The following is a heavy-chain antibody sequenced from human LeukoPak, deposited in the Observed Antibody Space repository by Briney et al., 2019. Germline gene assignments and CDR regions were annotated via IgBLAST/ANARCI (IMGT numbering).Heavy chain of an antibody. CDR3: GRGLRNSYGPLVMDGMDV. CDR2: VYSDEST. CDR1: GFTVSSNY. V-gene: IGHV3-66*01. D-gene: IGHD3-22*01. Sequence: GVSLRLSCAASGFTVSSNYMIWVRQAPGKGLDWVAGVYSDESTYYADSVKGTFTISRDNSTYALYLQMNSLTSEDTAVYYCGRGLRNSYGPLVMDGMDVWGQGTTVTVSS. J-gene: IGHJ6*02.